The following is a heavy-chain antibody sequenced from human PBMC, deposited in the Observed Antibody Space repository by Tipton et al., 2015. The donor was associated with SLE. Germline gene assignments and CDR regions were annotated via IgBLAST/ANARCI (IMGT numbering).Heavy chain of an antibody. Sequence: TLSLTCAVYGGSFSGYYWSWIRQPPGKGLERIGEINHSGSTNYNPSLKSRVTISVDTSKNQFSLKLSSVTAADTAVYYCARGTSIFGVVRHFDYWGQGTLVTVSS. J-gene: IGHJ4*02. V-gene: IGHV4-34*01. CDR1: GGSFSGYY. CDR3: ARGTSIFGVVRHFDY. D-gene: IGHD3-3*01. CDR2: INHSGST.